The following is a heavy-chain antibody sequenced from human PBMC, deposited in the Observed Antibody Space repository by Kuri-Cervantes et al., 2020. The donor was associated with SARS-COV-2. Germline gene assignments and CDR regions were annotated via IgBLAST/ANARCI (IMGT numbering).Heavy chain of an antibody. CDR1: GGTFSSYA. Sequence: SVKVSRKASGGTFSSYAISWVRQAPGQGLEWMGRIIPILGTANYAQKFQGRVTITADKSTSTAYMELSSLRSEDTAVYYCAPYGGERIAVAGWGQGTLVTVSS. J-gene: IGHJ4*02. CDR2: IIPILGTA. CDR3: APYGGERIAVAG. D-gene: IGHD6-19*01. V-gene: IGHV1-69*04.